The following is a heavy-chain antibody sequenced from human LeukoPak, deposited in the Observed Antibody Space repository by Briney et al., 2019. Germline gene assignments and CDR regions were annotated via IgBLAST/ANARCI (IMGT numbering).Heavy chain of an antibody. V-gene: IGHV1-2*02. D-gene: IGHD1-1*01. Sequence: ASVKVSCKASGHTLTVHYIRWVRQGPGQGLEWLGWITLHSGDTHYAQKYQGRLTMTSDTSISTGYMELSRLQFDDTAVYYCAREGQLGLDNWGQGTLVTVSS. J-gene: IGHJ1*01. CDR1: GHTLTVHY. CDR2: ITLHSGDT. CDR3: AREGQLGLDN.